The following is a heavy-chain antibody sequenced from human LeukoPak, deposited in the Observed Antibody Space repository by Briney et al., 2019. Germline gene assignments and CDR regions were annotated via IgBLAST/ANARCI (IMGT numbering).Heavy chain of an antibody. Sequence: GGSLRLSCAASGFTFSSYAMHWVRQAPGKGLEWVAFISSDGSNKYYADSVKDRFTISRDNSKNTLYLQMNSLRDEGTAVYYCDPHDSSSPFWGQGTLVTVSS. D-gene: IGHD6-6*01. CDR2: ISSDGSNK. V-gene: IGHV3-30-3*01. CDR3: DPHDSSSPF. CDR1: GFTFSSYA. J-gene: IGHJ4*02.